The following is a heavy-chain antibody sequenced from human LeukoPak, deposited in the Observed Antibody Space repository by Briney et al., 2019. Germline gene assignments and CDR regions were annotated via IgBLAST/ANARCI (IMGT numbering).Heavy chain of an antibody. J-gene: IGHJ4*02. CDR3: TRGKNWFDY. CDR1: EFAFSNYW. CDR2: INSDGSSI. Sequence: GGSLRLSCAASEFAFSNYWMNWVRQAPGKGLEWVPRINSDGSSISYADSVKGRFTISRDNAKNTLYLQMNSLRPEDTAVYYCTRGKNWFDYWGRGTLVTVSS. V-gene: IGHV3-74*01. D-gene: IGHD1-1*01.